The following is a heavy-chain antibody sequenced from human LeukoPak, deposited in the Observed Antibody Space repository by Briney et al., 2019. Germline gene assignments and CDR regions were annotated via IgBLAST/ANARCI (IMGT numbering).Heavy chain of an antibody. CDR1: GFTFDDYA. D-gene: IGHD2/OR15-2a*01. CDR3: AKEGGLYFQH. Sequence: PGRSLRLSCAASGFTFDDYAMHWVRQAPGKGLEWVSGISWNSGSIGYADSVKGRFTISRDNAKNSLYLQMNSLRAEDTALYYCAKEGGLYFQHWGQCTLVTVSS. J-gene: IGHJ1*01. CDR2: ISWNSGSI. V-gene: IGHV3-9*01.